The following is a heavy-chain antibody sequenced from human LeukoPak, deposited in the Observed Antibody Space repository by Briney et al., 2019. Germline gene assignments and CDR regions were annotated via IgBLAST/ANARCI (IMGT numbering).Heavy chain of an antibody. Sequence: GASVKVSCKASGYTFTSYGISWVRQAPGQGLEWMGWISAYNGNTNYAQKLQGRVTMTTDTSTSTAYMELKSLRSDDTAVYYCARDLGSSGWYRPGDGMDVWGQGTTVTVSS. CDR3: ARDLGSSGWYRPGDGMDV. D-gene: IGHD6-19*01. CDR2: ISAYNGNT. CDR1: GYTFTSYG. J-gene: IGHJ6*02. V-gene: IGHV1-18*01.